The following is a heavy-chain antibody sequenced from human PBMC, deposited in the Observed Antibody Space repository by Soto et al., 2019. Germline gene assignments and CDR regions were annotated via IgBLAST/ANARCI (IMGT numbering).Heavy chain of an antibody. Sequence: QVQLQESGPGLVKPSQTLSLTCTVSGGSISSGGYYWSWIRQHPGKGLEWIGYIYYSGSTYYNPSLKRRVTISVDTSKNQFSLKLSSVTAADTAVYYCARDANLPAATNWFDPWGQGTLVTVSS. CDR2: IYYSGST. CDR1: GGSISSGGYY. V-gene: IGHV4-31*03. D-gene: IGHD2-2*01. J-gene: IGHJ5*02. CDR3: ARDANLPAATNWFDP.